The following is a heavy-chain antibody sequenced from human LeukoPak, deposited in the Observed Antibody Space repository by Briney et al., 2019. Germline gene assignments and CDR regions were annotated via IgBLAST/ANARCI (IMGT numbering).Heavy chain of an antibody. J-gene: IGHJ5*02. Sequence: PSQTLSLTCTVSGGSISSGGYYWSWIRQHPGKGLEWIGYIYYSGSTYYNPSLKSRVTISVDTSKNQFSLKLSSVTAADTAVYYCARDRYDILTGTSLGSDPWGQGTLVTASS. CDR1: GGSISSGGYY. V-gene: IGHV4-31*03. D-gene: IGHD3-9*01. CDR2: IYYSGST. CDR3: ARDRYDILTGTSLGSDP.